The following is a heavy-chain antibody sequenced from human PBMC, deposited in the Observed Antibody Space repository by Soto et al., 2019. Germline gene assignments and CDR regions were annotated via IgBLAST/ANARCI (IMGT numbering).Heavy chain of an antibody. V-gene: IGHV1-8*01. CDR1: GYAFTSSD. D-gene: IGHD2-2*01. CDR3: ASGMSTT. Sequence: QLVQSGAEVRKPGASVKVSCKASGYAFTSSDINWMRQATGQGLEWMGWMNPNSGHTNYAQKFQGRVTMTRNTSISTAYMELTSLRSEDTAFYYCASGMSTTWGQGTLVTVSS. CDR2: MNPNSGHT. J-gene: IGHJ5*02.